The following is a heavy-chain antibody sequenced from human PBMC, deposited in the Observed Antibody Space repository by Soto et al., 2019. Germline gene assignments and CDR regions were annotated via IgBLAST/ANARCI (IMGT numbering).Heavy chain of an antibody. CDR3: AREGDGYSSSWYRPLDV. CDR2: ISTDGS. Sequence: PGGSLRISCAASGFTFSSYWMHWVRQAPGKGLVWVSRISTDGSSYADSVKGRFTISRDNAKNTLYLQMNSLRAEDTAVYYCAREGDGYSSSWYRPLDVWGKGTTVTVSS. V-gene: IGHV3-74*01. CDR1: GFTFSSYW. D-gene: IGHD6-13*01. J-gene: IGHJ6*04.